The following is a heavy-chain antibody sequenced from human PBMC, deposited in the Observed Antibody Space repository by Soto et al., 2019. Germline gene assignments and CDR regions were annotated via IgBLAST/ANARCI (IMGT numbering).Heavy chain of an antibody. J-gene: IGHJ6*02. CDR2: IWYDGSNK. Sequence: PGGSLRLSCAASGFTFSSYGMHWVRQAPGKGLEWVAVIWYDGSNKYYADSVKGRFTISRDNSKNTLYLQMNSLRAEDTAVYYCARDADRGIEVSLDYYGIDVWGQGTTVTVYS. V-gene: IGHV3-33*01. D-gene: IGHD6-19*01. CDR1: GFTFSSYG. CDR3: ARDADRGIEVSLDYYGIDV.